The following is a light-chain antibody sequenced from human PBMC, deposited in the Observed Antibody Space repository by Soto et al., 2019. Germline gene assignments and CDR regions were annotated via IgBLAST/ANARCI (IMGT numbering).Light chain of an antibody. CDR1: QSVSSY. J-gene: IGKJ5*01. CDR2: GAS. Sequence: IELTQSPATLSLSPGERATLSCRASQSVSSYLAWYQQKPGQAPRLLIYGASSRATGIPDRFSGSGSGTDFTLTISRLEPEDFAVYYCQQYGSSPITFGQGTRLEIK. V-gene: IGKV3-20*01. CDR3: QQYGSSPIT.